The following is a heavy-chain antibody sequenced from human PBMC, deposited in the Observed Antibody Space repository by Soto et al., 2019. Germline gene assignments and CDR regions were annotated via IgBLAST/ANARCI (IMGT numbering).Heavy chain of an antibody. CDR3: ARDTVLTGMFDL. D-gene: IGHD4-17*01. CDR2: VYYTGTT. J-gene: IGHJ5*02. CDR1: GGSIGSYH. Sequence: TLSLTCTVSGGSIGSYHWSWVRQPPGKGLEWIASVYYTGTTNYNLSLGSRVTISIDAPENQISLKLTSVTAADTAFYYCARDTVLTGMFDLWGQGTLVTVSS. V-gene: IGHV4-59*01.